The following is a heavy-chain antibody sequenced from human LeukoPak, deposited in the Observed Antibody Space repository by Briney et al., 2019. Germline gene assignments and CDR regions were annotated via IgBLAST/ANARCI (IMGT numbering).Heavy chain of an antibody. CDR2: VRGSGSDT. Sequence: GGSLRLSCAASGFAFSFYAMSWLRRPPGKGLEWVSAVRGSGSDTYYADSVKGRFTISRDNSKNTLHLQMNSLRAEDTAIYYCAKTSRVNSAYDSPFDYWGQGTLVTVSS. CDR1: GFAFSFYA. D-gene: IGHD5-12*01. J-gene: IGHJ4*02. CDR3: AKTSRVNSAYDSPFDY. V-gene: IGHV3-23*01.